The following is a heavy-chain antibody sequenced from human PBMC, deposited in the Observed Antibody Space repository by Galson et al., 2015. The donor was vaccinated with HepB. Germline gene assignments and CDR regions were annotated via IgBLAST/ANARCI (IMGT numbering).Heavy chain of an antibody. CDR3: ARGVVKYYDFWSGYSDTRALYFDY. CDR2: TYYRSKWYN. D-gene: IGHD3-3*01. CDR1: GDSVSSNSAA. J-gene: IGHJ4*02. Sequence: CAISGDSVSSNSAAWNWIRQSPSRGLEWLGRTYYRSKWYNDYAVSVKSRITINPDTSKNQFSLLLNSVTPEDTAVYYCARGVVKYYDFWSGYSDTRALYFDYWGQGTLVTVSS. V-gene: IGHV6-1*01.